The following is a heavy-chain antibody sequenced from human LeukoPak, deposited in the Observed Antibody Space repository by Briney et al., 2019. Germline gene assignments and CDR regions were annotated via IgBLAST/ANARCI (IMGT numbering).Heavy chain of an antibody. CDR1: GFTFSSYA. J-gene: IGHJ4*02. CDR2: ISGSGGST. Sequence: GGSLRLSCAASGFTFSSYAMSWVRQAPGKGLEWVSAISGSGGSTYYADSVKGRFTISRDNSKNTLYLQMNSLRAEDTAVYYCARDSIVVVTGADYWGQGTLVTVSS. V-gene: IGHV3-23*01. CDR3: ARDSIVVVTGADY. D-gene: IGHD2-21*02.